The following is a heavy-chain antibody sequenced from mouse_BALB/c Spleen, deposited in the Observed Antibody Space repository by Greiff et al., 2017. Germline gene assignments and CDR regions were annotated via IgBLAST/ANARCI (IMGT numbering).Heavy chain of an antibody. J-gene: IGHJ4*01. CDR1: GFSLTSYG. Sequence: QVQLKESGPGLVAPSQSLSITCTVSGFSLTSYGVHWVRQPPGKGLEWLGVIWAGGSTNYNSALMSRLSISKDNSKSQVFLKMNSLQTDDTAMYYCANSKLGRDAMDYWGQGTSVTVSS. CDR3: ANSKLGRDAMDY. V-gene: IGHV2-9*02. CDR2: IWAGGST. D-gene: IGHD4-1*01.